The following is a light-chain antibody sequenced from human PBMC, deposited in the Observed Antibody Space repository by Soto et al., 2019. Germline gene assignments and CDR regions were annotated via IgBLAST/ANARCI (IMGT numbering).Light chain of an antibody. J-gene: IGKJ1*01. V-gene: IGKV3-20*01. CDR3: QQYGSSPWT. CDR1: QSVSSSY. Sequence: ETVLTPSPGTLSLSPGERAILSCRASQSVSSSYLAWYQQKPGQAPRLLIYGASSRATGIPDRFSGSGSGTDFTLTISRLEPEDFAVYYCQQYGSSPWTFGQGTKV. CDR2: GAS.